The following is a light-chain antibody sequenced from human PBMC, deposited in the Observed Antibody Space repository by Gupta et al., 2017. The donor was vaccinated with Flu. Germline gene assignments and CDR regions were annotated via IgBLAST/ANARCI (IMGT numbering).Light chain of an antibody. CDR3: QSADNSGSFVI. J-gene: IGLJ2*01. Sequence: SYELTQPPPVSVSPGQTARITCSGNTLSNQYTYWYQQKPGQAPVLIIFKDTERPSGIPERFSGSNSGTTVTLTISGVQAEDEAAYYCQSADNSGSFVIFGGGTRLTV. CDR2: KDT. CDR1: TLSNQY. V-gene: IGLV3-25*03.